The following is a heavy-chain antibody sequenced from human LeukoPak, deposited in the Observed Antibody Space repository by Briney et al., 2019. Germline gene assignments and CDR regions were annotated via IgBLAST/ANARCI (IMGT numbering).Heavy chain of an antibody. CDR1: GFTFSNYA. CDR2: ISGNGANT. J-gene: IGHJ4*02. D-gene: IGHD2-21*01. V-gene: IGHV3-23*01. Sequence: GGSLRLSCAASGFTFSNYAMSWVRQAPGKGLEWVSGISGNGANTYHADSVKGRFTISRDNSKNTPYVQMHSLRAEDTAVYYCATEKGDSPDYWGQGTLATVSS. CDR3: ATEKGDSPDY.